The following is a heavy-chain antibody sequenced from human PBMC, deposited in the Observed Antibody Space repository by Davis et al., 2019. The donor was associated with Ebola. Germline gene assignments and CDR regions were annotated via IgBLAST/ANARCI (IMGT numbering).Heavy chain of an antibody. CDR1: GDSVSSAG. CDR3: ARSSGDCSSGSCYGPWYFDL. J-gene: IGHJ2*01. Sequence: HSQTLSLTCAISGDSVSSAGWNWIRQSPSRGLEWLGRTYYKSKWYNAYAVSVKSRITINPDTSGNQFSLQLNSVTPEDTAVYYCARSSGDCSSGSCYGPWYFDLWGRGTLVTVSS. D-gene: IGHD2-15*01. V-gene: IGHV6-1*01. CDR2: TYYKSKWYN.